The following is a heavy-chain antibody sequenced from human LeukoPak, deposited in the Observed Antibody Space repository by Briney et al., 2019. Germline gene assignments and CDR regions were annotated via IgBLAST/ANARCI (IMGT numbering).Heavy chain of an antibody. CDR3: ARSLRGTYLGALDY. D-gene: IGHD7-27*01. Sequence: SQTLSLTCVISGDSVSNYSAAWEWIRQSPSRGLEWLVRTYYRSKWYTDYALSVKSRITVSPDTSKNQFSLQLNSVTPEDTALYYCARSLRGTYLGALDYWGQGTLVTASS. CDR1: GDSVSNYSAA. J-gene: IGHJ4*02. CDR2: TYYRSKWYT. V-gene: IGHV6-1*01.